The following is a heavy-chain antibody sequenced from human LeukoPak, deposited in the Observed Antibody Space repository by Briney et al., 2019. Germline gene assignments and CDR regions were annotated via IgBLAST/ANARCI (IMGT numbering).Heavy chain of an antibody. J-gene: IGHJ4*02. Sequence: QTLSLTCAISRDSVSSNSAAWNWIRQSPSRSLEWLGRTYYRSKWYNDYAVSVKSRITINPVTSKNQFSLQLNSVTPEDTAVYYCARGGGIAAAGTFDYWGQGTLVTVSS. CDR2: TYYRSKWYN. V-gene: IGHV6-1*01. CDR1: RDSVSSNSAA. D-gene: IGHD6-13*01. CDR3: ARGGGIAAAGTFDY.